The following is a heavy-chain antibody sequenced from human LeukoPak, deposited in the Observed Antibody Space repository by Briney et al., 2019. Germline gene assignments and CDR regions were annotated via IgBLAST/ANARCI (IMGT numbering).Heavy chain of an antibody. J-gene: IGHJ4*02. D-gene: IGHD5-12*01. CDR3: ARDRSGYSGYGERGFDY. V-gene: IGHV4-4*02. CDR1: GGSISSSNW. Sequence: SGTLSLTCAVSGGSISSSNWWTWVRQPPGKGLEWIGEIYHAGNTNYNPSLKSRVTISVDTSKNQFSLKLSSVTAADTAVYYCARDRSGYSGYGERGFDYWGQGTLVTVSS. CDR2: IYHAGNT.